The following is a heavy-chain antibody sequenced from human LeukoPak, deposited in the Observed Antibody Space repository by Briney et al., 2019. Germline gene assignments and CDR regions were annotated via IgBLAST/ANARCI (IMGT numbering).Heavy chain of an antibody. V-gene: IGHV4-59*01. Sequence: SETLSLTCTVSGGSISTYYWSWIRQPPGKGLEWIAYIDYSASTNYNPSLKSRVTISVDTSKNQFSLKLSSVTAADTAVYHCARDSRRELLHAFDIWGQGTMVTVSS. D-gene: IGHD1-7*01. CDR2: IDYSAST. CDR3: ARDSRRELLHAFDI. CDR1: GGSISTYY. J-gene: IGHJ3*02.